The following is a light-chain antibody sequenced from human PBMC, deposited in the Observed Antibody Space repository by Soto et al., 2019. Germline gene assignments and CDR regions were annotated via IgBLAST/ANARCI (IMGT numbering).Light chain of an antibody. CDR3: QQSYSSIT. V-gene: IGKV1-5*01. Sequence: EIQMTQSHSTLSASVGDRFTITCRASQSISSWLAWYQQKPGKAPKLLIYDASSLESGVPSRFSGSGSGTEFTLTISSLQPEDFATYYCQQSYSSITFGQGTRLEIK. CDR1: QSISSW. CDR2: DAS. J-gene: IGKJ5*01.